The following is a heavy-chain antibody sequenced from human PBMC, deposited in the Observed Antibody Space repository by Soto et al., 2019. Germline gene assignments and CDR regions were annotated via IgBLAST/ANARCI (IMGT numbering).Heavy chain of an antibody. CDR1: GYTFTHYY. V-gene: IGHV1-46*01. CDR3: ARDVAAGDH. CDR2: INPASGST. D-gene: IGHD2-15*01. Sequence: QVQLVQSGAEVKKPGASVKVSCRTSGYTFTHYYIHWVRQAPGQGLEWLGIINPASGSTNYAQDFQGRVTLTMDTSTTTVYMELSGLRAEDTAIFDGARDVAAGDHWGQGTLVTVSS. J-gene: IGHJ4*02.